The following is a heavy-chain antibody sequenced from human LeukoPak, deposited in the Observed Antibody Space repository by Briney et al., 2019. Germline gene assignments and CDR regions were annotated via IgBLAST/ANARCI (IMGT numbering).Heavy chain of an antibody. D-gene: IGHD3-10*01. CDR1: GYTFTSYD. CDR2: MNPNSGNT. V-gene: IGHV1-8*01. Sequence: GESLKISCKASGYTFTSYDINWVRQATGQGLEWMGWMNPNSGNTGYAQKFQGRVTMTRNTSISTAYMELSSLRSEDTAVYYCARGQRYYGSGSTLGYWGQGTLVTVSS. CDR3: ARGQRYYGSGSTLGY. J-gene: IGHJ4*02.